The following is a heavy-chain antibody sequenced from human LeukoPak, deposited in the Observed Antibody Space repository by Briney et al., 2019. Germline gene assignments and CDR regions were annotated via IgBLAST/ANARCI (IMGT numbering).Heavy chain of an antibody. Sequence: SETLSLTCTVSGGSISSDGYYWSWIRQRPGKGLEWIGYIYYTGTTYFNPSLKSRITISLNMSKNQFSLKLTSMSAADTAVYYCARAPRYTNSWYYFDYWGQGTQVTVSS. J-gene: IGHJ4*02. V-gene: IGHV4-31*03. CDR3: ARAPRYTNSWYYFDY. D-gene: IGHD6-13*01. CDR2: IYYTGTT. CDR1: GGSISSDGYY.